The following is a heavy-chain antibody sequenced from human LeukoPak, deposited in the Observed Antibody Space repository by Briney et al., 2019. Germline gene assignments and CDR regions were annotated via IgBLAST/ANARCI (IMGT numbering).Heavy chain of an antibody. CDR2: ISSSSSYI. Sequence: GGSLRLSWAASGFTFSSYSMNWVRQAPGKGLEWVSSISSSSSYIYYADSVKGRFTISRDNAKNSLYLQMNSLRAEDTAVYYCARDQIGSSGWYLPDYWGQGTLVTVSS. CDR3: ARDQIGSSGWYLPDY. CDR1: GFTFSSYS. V-gene: IGHV3-21*01. D-gene: IGHD6-19*01. J-gene: IGHJ4*02.